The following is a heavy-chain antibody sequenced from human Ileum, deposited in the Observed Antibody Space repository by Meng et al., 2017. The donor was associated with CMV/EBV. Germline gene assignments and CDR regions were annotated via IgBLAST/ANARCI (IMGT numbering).Heavy chain of an antibody. Sequence: GGSLRLSCAASGFTFSDFDMHWVRQAPGKGLEWVAFIRYDGTNKYYADSMKGRSSISRDNYKNTVYLQMNSLRVEDTAVYYCAPSWGGSSWYYDYWGQGTLVTVSS. CDR2: IRYDGTNK. CDR1: GFTFSDFD. V-gene: IGHV3-30*02. CDR3: APSWGGSSWYYDY. J-gene: IGHJ4*02. D-gene: IGHD6-13*01.